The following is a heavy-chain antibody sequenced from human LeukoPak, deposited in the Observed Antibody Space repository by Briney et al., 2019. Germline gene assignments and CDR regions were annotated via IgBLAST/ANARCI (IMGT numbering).Heavy chain of an antibody. CDR1: GFTVSSNY. Sequence: PGGSLRLSCAASGFTVSSNYMSWVRQAPGKGLEWVSAISGSGGSTYYADSVKGRFTISRDNSKNTLYLQMNSLRAEDTAVYYCAKDLQLWFFDYWGQGTLVTVSS. D-gene: IGHD5-18*01. CDR2: ISGSGGST. J-gene: IGHJ4*02. V-gene: IGHV3-23*01. CDR3: AKDLQLWFFDY.